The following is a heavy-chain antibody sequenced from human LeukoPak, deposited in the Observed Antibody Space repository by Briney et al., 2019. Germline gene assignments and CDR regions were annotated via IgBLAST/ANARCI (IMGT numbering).Heavy chain of an antibody. CDR3: ARQGEVFDY. V-gene: IGHV5-51*01. Sequence: GESPKISCKGSGYRFTNFWIGWVRQMPGKGLEWMGIIYTGDSDTRYSPSFQGQVTISVDKSISTAYLQWSSLKASDTAMYYCARQGEVFDYWGQGTLVTVSS. CDR2: IYTGDSDT. D-gene: IGHD1-26*01. J-gene: IGHJ4*02. CDR1: GYRFTNFW.